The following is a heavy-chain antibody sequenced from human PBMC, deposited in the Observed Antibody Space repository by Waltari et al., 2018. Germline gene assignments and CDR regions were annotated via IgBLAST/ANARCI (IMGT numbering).Heavy chain of an antibody. V-gene: IGHV5-51*03. Sequence: EVQLVQSGAEVKKPGESLKISCKGSGYSFTSYWIGWVRQMPGKGLEWMGIIYPGDSDTRYSPSFQGQVTISADKSISTAYLQWSSLRSEDTAVYYCASSGPLYDFWSGWGGYWGQGTLVTVSS. CDR2: IYPGDSDT. D-gene: IGHD3-3*01. CDR3: ASSGPLYDFWSGWGGY. CDR1: GYSFTSYW. J-gene: IGHJ4*02.